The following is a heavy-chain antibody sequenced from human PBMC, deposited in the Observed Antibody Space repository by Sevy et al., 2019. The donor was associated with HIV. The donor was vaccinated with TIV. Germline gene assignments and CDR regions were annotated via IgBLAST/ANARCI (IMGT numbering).Heavy chain of an antibody. CDR3: ARHCPGSGCSDAFDI. J-gene: IGHJ3*02. CDR2: INHSGGT. CDR1: GGSFSGYY. Sequence: SETLSLTCAVYGGSFSGYYWSWIRQPPGKGLEWIGEINHSGGTNYNPSLKSRVTISVDTSKNQFSLKLNSVTAADTAVFYRARHCPGSGCSDAFDIWGQGTMVTVSS. D-gene: IGHD2-15*01. V-gene: IGHV4-34*01.